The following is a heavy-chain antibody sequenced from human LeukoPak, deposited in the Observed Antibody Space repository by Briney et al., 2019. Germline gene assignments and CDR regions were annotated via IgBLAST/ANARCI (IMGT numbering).Heavy chain of an antibody. V-gene: IGHV4-61*02. Sequence: SQTLSLTCTVSGGSISSGSYYWSWIRQPAGKGLEWIGRIYTSGSTNYNPSLKSRVTISVDTSKNQFSLKLSSVTAADTAVYYCARRTGYCSGGSCFYYFDYWGQGTLVTVSS. CDR3: ARRTGYCSGGSCFYYFDY. CDR1: GGSISSGSYY. J-gene: IGHJ4*02. D-gene: IGHD2-15*01. CDR2: IYTSGST.